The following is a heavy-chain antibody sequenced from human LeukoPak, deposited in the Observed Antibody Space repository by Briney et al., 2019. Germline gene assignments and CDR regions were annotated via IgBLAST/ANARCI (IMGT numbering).Heavy chain of an antibody. V-gene: IGHV4-59*01. CDR3: ARDSCSGGSCYNYMDV. CDR2: IYYSGST. Sequence: SETLSLTCTVSGGSISSYYWSWIRQPPGKGLEWIGYIYYSGSTNYNPSLKSRVTISVDTSKNQFSLKLSSVTAADTAVYCCARDSCSGGSCYNYMDVWGKGTTVTVSS. J-gene: IGHJ6*03. D-gene: IGHD2-15*01. CDR1: GGSISSYY.